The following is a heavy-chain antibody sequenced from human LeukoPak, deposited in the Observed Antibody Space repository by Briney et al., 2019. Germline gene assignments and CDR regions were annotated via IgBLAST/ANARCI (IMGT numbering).Heavy chain of an antibody. CDR2: IYSGGST. Sequence: GGSLRLXCAASGFTVSSNYMRWVRQAPGKGLEWGSVIYSGGSTYYADSVKGRFTISRDNSKNTLYLQMNSLRAEDTAVYYCARYSYYYDSSGYYRYYYFDYWGQGTLVTVSS. D-gene: IGHD3-22*01. J-gene: IGHJ4*02. CDR3: ARYSYYYDSSGYYRYYYFDY. V-gene: IGHV3-53*01. CDR1: GFTVSSNY.